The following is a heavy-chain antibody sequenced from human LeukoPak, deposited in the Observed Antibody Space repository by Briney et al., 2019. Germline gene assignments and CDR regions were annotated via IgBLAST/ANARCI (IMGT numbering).Heavy chain of an antibody. Sequence: SETLSLTCTVSGGSISSGTYYWNWIRQPAGKGLEWIGRIYPSGSTNYNPSLNGRVTFSLDTSKNQVSLKLSSVTAAETAVYYGASGALGSVKIDYWGRGMLVTVSS. V-gene: IGHV4-61*02. J-gene: IGHJ4*01. CDR1: GGSISSGTYY. CDR3: ASGALGSVKIDY. D-gene: IGHD3-10*01. CDR2: IYPSGST.